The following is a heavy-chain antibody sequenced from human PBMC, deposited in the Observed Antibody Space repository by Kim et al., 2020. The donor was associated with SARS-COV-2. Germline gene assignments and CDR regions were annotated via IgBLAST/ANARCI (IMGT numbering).Heavy chain of an antibody. V-gene: IGHV4-39*01. CDR2: ISRSCTP. Sequence: SETLSLTCSVSGGSINSDAYYWGWIRQPPGKGLEYIGLISRSCTPYYSPSLRGRVTISVDTSNKQFSLKLNSVTAADTAVYYCARAKGSPYIGYDLGFLFVFWGQGTLVTVAS. CDR1: GGSINSDAYY. D-gene: IGHD5-12*01. CDR3: ARAKGSPYIGYDLGFLFVF. J-gene: IGHJ4*02.